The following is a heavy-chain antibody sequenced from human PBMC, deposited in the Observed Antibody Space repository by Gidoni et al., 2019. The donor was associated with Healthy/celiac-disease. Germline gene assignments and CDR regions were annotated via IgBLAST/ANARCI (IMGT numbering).Heavy chain of an antibody. CDR3: ARDGGQWLVANWFDP. V-gene: IGHV1-46*01. J-gene: IGHJ5*02. CDR1: GYTFTSYY. CDR2: INPSGGST. Sequence: QVQLVQSGAEVQKPGASVKVSCKASGYTFTSYYMHWVRQAPGQGLEWMGIINPSGGSTSYAQKFQGRVTMTRDTSTSTVYMELSSLRSEDTAVYYCARDGGQWLVANWFDPWGPGNPGHRLL. D-gene: IGHD6-19*01.